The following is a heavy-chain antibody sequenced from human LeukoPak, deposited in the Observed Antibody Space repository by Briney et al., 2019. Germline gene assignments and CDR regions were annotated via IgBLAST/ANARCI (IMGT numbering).Heavy chain of an antibody. CDR1: GGTFGTSV. J-gene: IGHJ4*02. D-gene: IGHD3-10*01. CDR2: VIPIFGTA. CDR3: ATVYYYGSGSYFFDY. V-gene: IGHV1-69*06. Sequence: SVKVSCKASGGTFGTSVISWVRQAPGQGLEWMGEVIPIFGTASYAQKFQGRVTMTEDTSTDTAYMELSSLRSEDTAVYYCATVYYYGSGSYFFDYWGQGTLVTVSS.